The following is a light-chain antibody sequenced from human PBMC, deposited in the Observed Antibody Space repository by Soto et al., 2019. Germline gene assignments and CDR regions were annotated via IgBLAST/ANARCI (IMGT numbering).Light chain of an antibody. Sequence: QSALTQPPSVSGAPGQRVTISCAGGSSNIGAGYDVHWYQHIPGTAPKLLIYINTNRPSGVPDRFSGSRSGPSASLAITGLQAQDEAVYSCQSYDSTLKTYVFGSGTKVTVL. V-gene: IGLV1-40*01. J-gene: IGLJ1*01. CDR1: SSNIGAGYD. CDR3: QSYDSTLKTYV. CDR2: INT.